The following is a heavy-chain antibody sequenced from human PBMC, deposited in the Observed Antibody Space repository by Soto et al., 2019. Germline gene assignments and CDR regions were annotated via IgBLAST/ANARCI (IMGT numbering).Heavy chain of an antibody. CDR3: AGCSGRRHVFTFDYGLDV. CDR2: SSSSGGYT. J-gene: IGHJ6*02. Sequence: QVQLVESGGGLVEPGGSLRLSCAASGFSVGDHYMTWIRQAPGKGLEWLSYSSSSGGYTNYADSVKGRFTISRDNAKNSLYLQMDSLRAEDTAVYCCAGCSGRRHVFTFDYGLDVWGQGTTVTVSS. D-gene: IGHD3-16*01. V-gene: IGHV3-11*06. CDR1: GFSVGDHY.